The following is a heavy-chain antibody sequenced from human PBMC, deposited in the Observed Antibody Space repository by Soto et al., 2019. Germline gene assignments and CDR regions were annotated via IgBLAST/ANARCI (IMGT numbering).Heavy chain of an antibody. Sequence: PGESLKISCRGSGYTFSNYWISWVRQMPGKGLEWVGIIFPGDSDTRYSPSFEGHVTISTDNSISTAFLHWSSLKSSDTAIYYCARHSGSDREGFDSWGQGTLVTVSS. CDR1: GYTFSNYW. D-gene: IGHD1-26*01. J-gene: IGHJ4*02. CDR2: IFPGDSDT. CDR3: ARHSGSDREGFDS. V-gene: IGHV5-51*01.